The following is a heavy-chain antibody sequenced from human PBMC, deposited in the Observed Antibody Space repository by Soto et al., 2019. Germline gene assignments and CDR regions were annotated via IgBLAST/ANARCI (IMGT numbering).Heavy chain of an antibody. D-gene: IGHD3-3*01. CDR1: GYTFTSYA. J-gene: IGHJ6*03. CDR3: ARDGGGSREQFLDYYYMDV. Sequence: GASVKVSCTASGYTFTSYAMHWVRQAPGQRLEWMGWINAGNGNTKYSQKFQGRVTITRDTSASTAYMELSSLRSEDTAVYYCARDGGGSREQFLDYYYMDVWGKGTTVTVSS. V-gene: IGHV1-3*01. CDR2: INAGNGNT.